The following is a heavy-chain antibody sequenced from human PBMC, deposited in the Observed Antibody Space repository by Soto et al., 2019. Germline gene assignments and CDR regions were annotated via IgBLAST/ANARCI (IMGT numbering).Heavy chain of an antibody. CDR1: GFTFDDYT. V-gene: IGHV3-43*01. CDR2: ISWDGGST. J-gene: IGHJ4*02. CDR3: AKDSFIAVAGVIDY. D-gene: IGHD6-19*01. Sequence: EVQLVESGGVVVQPGGSLRLSCAASGFTFDDYTMHWVRQAPGKGLEWVSLISWDGGSTYYAESVKGRFTISRDNSKNSLYLQMNSLRTEDTALYYCAKDSFIAVAGVIDYCGQGTLVTVAS.